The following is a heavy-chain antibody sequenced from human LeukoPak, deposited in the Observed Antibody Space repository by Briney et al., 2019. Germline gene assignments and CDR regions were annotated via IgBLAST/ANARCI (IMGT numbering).Heavy chain of an antibody. CDR3: ARDHYHSYGDYVDFDY. J-gene: IGHJ4*02. CDR2: ISGSGGST. CDR1: GFTFSSYA. D-gene: IGHD4-17*01. Sequence: GGSLRLSRAASGFTFSSYAMSWVRQAPGKGLEWVSAISGSGGSTYYADSVKGRFTISRDNSKNTLYLQMNSLRAEDTAVYYCARDHYHSYGDYVDFDYWGQGTLVTVSS. V-gene: IGHV3-23*01.